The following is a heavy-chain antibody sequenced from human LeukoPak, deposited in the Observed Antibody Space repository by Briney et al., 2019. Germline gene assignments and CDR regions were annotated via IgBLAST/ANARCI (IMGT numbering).Heavy chain of an antibody. CDR3: AVGGVYLRGGAEAFDI. J-gene: IGHJ3*02. CDR2: IYHSGST. V-gene: IGHV4-30-2*01. Sequence: ASQTLSLTCTVSGGSISSGGYYWSWVRQPPGKGLEWIGEIYHSGSTNYNPSLKSRVTISVDKSKNQFSLKLSSVTVADTAVYYCAVGGVYLRGGAEAFDIWGQGTMVTVSS. D-gene: IGHD3-10*01. CDR1: GGSISSGGYY.